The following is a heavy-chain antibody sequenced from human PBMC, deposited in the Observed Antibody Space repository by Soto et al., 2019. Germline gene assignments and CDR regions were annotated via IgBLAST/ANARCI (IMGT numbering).Heavy chain of an antibody. V-gene: IGHV4-61*01. CDR2: IYNSGST. Sequence: SETLSLTCTVSGGSVSSTSYYWSWIRQPPGKGLEWIGYIYNSGSTNYKPSLKSRVTISVDTSKNQFSLNLTSVTAADTAVYFCARGVRGCNPGSYYYYGMDGWGRGTTVTVSS. CDR1: GGSVSSTSYY. D-gene: IGHD6-19*01. CDR3: ARGVRGCNPGSYYYYGMDG. J-gene: IGHJ6*02.